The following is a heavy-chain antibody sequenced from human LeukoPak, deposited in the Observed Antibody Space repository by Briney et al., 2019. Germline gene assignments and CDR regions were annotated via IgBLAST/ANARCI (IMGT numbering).Heavy chain of an antibody. CDR1: GFTFSDYN. D-gene: IGHD3-10*01. Sequence: GRSLRLSCAASGFTFSDYNMHWVRQAPGKGLDWVALMSPDGNKKYYAVSVKGRFTISRDNSKNTVDLQLNSLRAEDTAVYYCARDLIGRYTFDYCGQGTLVTVSS. V-gene: IGHV3-30-3*01. CDR3: ARDLIGRYTFDY. CDR2: MSPDGNKK. J-gene: IGHJ4*02.